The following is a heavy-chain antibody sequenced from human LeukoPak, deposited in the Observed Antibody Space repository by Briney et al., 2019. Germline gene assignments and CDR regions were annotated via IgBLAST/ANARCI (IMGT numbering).Heavy chain of an antibody. CDR2: IIPIFGTA. CDR1: GGTFSSYA. Sequence: GASVKVSCKASGGTFSSYAISWVRQAPGQGLEWMGRIIPIFGTANYAQKFQGRVTITTDESTCTAYMELSSLRSEDTAVYYCARGYCTNGVCYLDYWGQGTLVTVSS. J-gene: IGHJ4*02. V-gene: IGHV1-69*05. D-gene: IGHD2-8*01. CDR3: ARGYCTNGVCYLDY.